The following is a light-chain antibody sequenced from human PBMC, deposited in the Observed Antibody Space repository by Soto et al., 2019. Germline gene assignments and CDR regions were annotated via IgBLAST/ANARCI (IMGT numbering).Light chain of an antibody. V-gene: IGLV2-14*01. Sequence: QSALTQPASVSGSPGQSITISCTGTSSDVGAYNYVSWYQHHPGRAPKLIIFEVSHRPSGVSDRFSGSKSGNTASLTISGLQYEDEADYYCASYTRVRNLLVGGGTTVTVL. J-gene: IGLJ2*01. CDR3: ASYTRVRNLL. CDR2: EVS. CDR1: SSDVGAYNY.